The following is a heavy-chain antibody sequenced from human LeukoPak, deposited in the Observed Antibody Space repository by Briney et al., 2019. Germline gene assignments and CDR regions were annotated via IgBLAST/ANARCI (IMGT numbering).Heavy chain of an antibody. J-gene: IGHJ6*03. V-gene: IGHV4-34*01. CDR2: IAPSGTT. Sequence: SETLSLTCATSGGSFSGNYWSWIRQPPGKGLEWIGEIAPSGTTNYNPALKSRVTISGDTSKNQFSLNLPSVTAADTAVYYCAGDTDDYSYMDVWGKGTTVTVSS. CDR1: GGSFSGNY. CDR3: AGDTDDYSYMDV. D-gene: IGHD3-10*01.